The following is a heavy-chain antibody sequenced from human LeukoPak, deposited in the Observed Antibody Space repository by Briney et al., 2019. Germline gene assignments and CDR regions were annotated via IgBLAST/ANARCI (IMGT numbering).Heavy chain of an antibody. CDR2: ISSSSSYI. D-gene: IGHD3-3*01. CDR1: GFTFSSYS. V-gene: IGHV3-21*01. Sequence: GGSLRLSCAASGFTFSSYSMNWVRQAPGKGLEWVSSISSSSSYIYYADSVKGRFTISRDNSKNTLYLQMNSLRAEDTAVYYCAKDKRFWSGYYLDYWGQRTLVTVSS. J-gene: IGHJ4*02. CDR3: AKDKRFWSGYYLDY.